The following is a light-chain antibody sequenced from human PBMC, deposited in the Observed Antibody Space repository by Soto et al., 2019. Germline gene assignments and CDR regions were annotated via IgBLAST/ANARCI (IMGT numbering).Light chain of an antibody. J-gene: IGLJ3*02. CDR1: SSNIGAGYD. CDR2: GNS. V-gene: IGLV1-40*01. CDR3: QSYDSSLSGSV. Sequence: VVTQPPSVSGAPGQRVTISCTGSSSNIGAGYDVHWYQQLPGTAPKLLIYGNSNRPSGVPDRFSGSKSGTSASLAITGLQAEDEADYYCQSYDSSLSGSVFGGGTKVTVL.